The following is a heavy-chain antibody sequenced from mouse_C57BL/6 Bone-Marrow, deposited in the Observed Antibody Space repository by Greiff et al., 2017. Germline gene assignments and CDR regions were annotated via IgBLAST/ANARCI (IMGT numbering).Heavy chain of an antibody. D-gene: IGHD1-1*01. J-gene: IGHJ2*01. Sequence: VQLQQSGAELVRPGTSVKVSCKASGYAFTNYLIEWVKQRPGQGLEWIGVINPGSGGTNYNEKFKGKATLTADKSSSTAYMQRSSLTSEDSAVYFCARSDYYGSSLDYWGQGTTLTVSS. V-gene: IGHV1-54*01. CDR1: GYAFTNYL. CDR2: INPGSGGT. CDR3: ARSDYYGSSLDY.